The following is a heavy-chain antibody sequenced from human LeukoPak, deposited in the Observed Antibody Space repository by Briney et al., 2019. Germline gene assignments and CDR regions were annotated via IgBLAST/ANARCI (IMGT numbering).Heavy chain of an antibody. Sequence: TSETLSLTCTVSGGSISRSSYYWGWIRQPPGKGLEWIGSIYNSGSTYYNPSLESRVTTSVDTSKDHFSLKLSSVTAADTAVYYCARDPLSLLEQQLVYYFDYWGQGTLVTVSS. CDR3: ARDPLSLLEQQLVYYFDY. J-gene: IGHJ4*02. CDR2: IYNSGST. CDR1: GGSISRSSYY. D-gene: IGHD6-13*01. V-gene: IGHV4-39*07.